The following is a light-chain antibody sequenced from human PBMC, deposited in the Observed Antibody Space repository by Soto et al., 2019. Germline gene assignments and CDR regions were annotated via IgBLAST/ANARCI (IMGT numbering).Light chain of an antibody. CDR1: QSVSSSY. CDR3: EQYGSSPEWT. Sequence: EIVLTQSPGTLALSPGERATLSCRASQSVSSSYLAWYQQKPGQAPRLLIYGASSRATGIPDRSSGSASGTDFTLTISRLEPEDFAVYYCEQYGSSPEWTVGQGTKLEIK. CDR2: GAS. J-gene: IGKJ1*01. V-gene: IGKV3-20*01.